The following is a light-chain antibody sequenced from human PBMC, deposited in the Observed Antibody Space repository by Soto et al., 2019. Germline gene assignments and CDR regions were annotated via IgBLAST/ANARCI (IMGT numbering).Light chain of an antibody. CDR1: SXDVGGYNY. J-gene: IGLJ1*01. CDR2: EVS. CDR3: SSHTSSTSND. V-gene: IGLV2-14*01. Sequence: QSGLTQPASGCGSPGQSITISCTGTSXDVGGYNYVSWYQLHPGKAPKLMVCEVSNRPSGGSNRCSGSKCGNTASLAISGLPPDHEPDYPCSSHTSSTSNDFRSGTQ.